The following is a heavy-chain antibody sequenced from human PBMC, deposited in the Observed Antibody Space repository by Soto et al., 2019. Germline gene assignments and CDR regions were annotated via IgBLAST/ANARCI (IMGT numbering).Heavy chain of an antibody. CDR2: INPNSGDT. Sequence: QVQLVQSGTEVKRPGDSVKVSCKASGYTFTGYYVHWVRQAPGQGLEWMGWINPNSGDTYLAQRFQGRVTMNRDTSIGTAYMELRGLTSDDTAEYYCAKGGAIVAAGTRVYLYNAMDVWGQXXT. CDR1: GYTFTGYY. D-gene: IGHD1-26*01. CDR3: AKGGAIVAAGTRVYLYNAMDV. J-gene: IGHJ6*02. V-gene: IGHV1-2*02.